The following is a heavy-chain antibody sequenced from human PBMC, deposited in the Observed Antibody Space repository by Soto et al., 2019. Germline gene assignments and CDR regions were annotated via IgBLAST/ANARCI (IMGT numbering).Heavy chain of an antibody. CDR3: ARHSYCGGDCYLPYSVMDF. CDR2: IYPGDSDT. V-gene: IGHV5-51*01. Sequence: GRMSKKNGKGLEWMGIIYPGDSDTRYSPSFQGQVTISADKSISTAYLQWSSLKASDTAMYYCARHSYCGGDCYLPYSVMDFLVHRTTVPV. J-gene: IGHJ6*02. D-gene: IGHD2-21*02.